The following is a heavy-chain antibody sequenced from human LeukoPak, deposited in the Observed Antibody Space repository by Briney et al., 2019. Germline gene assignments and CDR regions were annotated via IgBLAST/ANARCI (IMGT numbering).Heavy chain of an antibody. CDR1: GGTFSSYA. CDR3: ARHPSAYWFDP. Sequence: ASVKVSCKASGGTFSSYAISWVRQAPGQGLEWMGRIIPILGIANYAQKFQGRVTITADKSTSTAYMELSSLRSEDTAVYYCARHPSAYWFDPWGQGTLVTVSS. D-gene: IGHD2-2*01. J-gene: IGHJ5*02. CDR2: IIPILGIA. V-gene: IGHV1-69*04.